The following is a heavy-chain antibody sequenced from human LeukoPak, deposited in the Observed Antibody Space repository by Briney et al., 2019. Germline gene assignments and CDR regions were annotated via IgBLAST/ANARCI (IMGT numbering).Heavy chain of an antibody. D-gene: IGHD1-14*01. V-gene: IGHV3-74*01. CDR3: TRRRDREAFDL. J-gene: IGHJ3*01. CDR2: IDNGGRST. CDR1: GFTLSNYW. Sequence: GGSLRLSCDASGFTLSNYWMYWVRQAPGKGLVWVSRIDNGGRSTIYADSVRGRFPISRDNAKKILYLKINSLRADDTAVYYCTRRRDREAFDLWGQGTMVTVSS.